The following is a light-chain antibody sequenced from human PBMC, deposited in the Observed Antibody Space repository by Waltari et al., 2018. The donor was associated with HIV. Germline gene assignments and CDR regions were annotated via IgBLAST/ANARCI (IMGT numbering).Light chain of an antibody. CDR2: WAS. J-gene: IGKJ4*01. Sequence: DIVMTQSPDSLPLSLGERATITCKSTLNVLYSSHNKKYLAWYQKKPGQPPKLLIYWASTRESGVPDRFSGSGSGTDFTLTISSLQAEDVAVYYCQQYYTTPLTFGGGTKVEIK. CDR3: QQYYTTPLT. V-gene: IGKV4-1*01. CDR1: LNVLYSSHNKKY.